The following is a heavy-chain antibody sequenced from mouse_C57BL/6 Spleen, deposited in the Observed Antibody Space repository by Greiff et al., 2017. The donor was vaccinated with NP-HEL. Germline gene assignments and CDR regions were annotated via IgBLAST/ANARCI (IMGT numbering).Heavy chain of an antibody. CDR3: ARSDGPEGFAY. D-gene: IGHD2-3*01. J-gene: IGHJ3*01. CDR2: INPNNGGT. Sequence: EVQLQQSGPELVKPGASVKISCKASGYTFTDYYMNWVKQSHGKSLEWIGDINPNNGGTSYNQKFKGKATLTVDKSSSTAYMELRSLTSEDSAVYYCARSDGPEGFAYWGQGTLVTVSA. CDR1: GYTFTDYY. V-gene: IGHV1-26*01.